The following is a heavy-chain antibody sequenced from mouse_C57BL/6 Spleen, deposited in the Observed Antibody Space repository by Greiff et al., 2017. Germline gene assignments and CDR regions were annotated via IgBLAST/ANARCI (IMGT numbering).Heavy chain of an antibody. CDR1: GFTFSSYA. Sequence: EVQLVESGGGLVKPGGSLKLSCAASGFTFSSYAMSWVRQTPEKRLEWVATISDGGSYTYYPDNVKGRFTISRDNAKNNLYLQMSHLKSEDTAMYYCARDYSNDYYAMDYWGQGTSVTVSS. V-gene: IGHV5-4*01. J-gene: IGHJ4*01. CDR2: ISDGGSYT. CDR3: ARDYSNDYYAMDY. D-gene: IGHD2-5*01.